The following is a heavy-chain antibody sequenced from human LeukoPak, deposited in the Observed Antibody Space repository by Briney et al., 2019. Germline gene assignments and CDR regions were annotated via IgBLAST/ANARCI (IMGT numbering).Heavy chain of an antibody. CDR2: ISYDGSNK. CDR1: GFTFSSYA. D-gene: IGHD6-19*01. V-gene: IGHV3-30-3*01. CDR3: ARSPNGRVAGSALFDY. Sequence: PGGSLRLSCAASGFTFSSYAMHWVRQAPGKGLEWVAVISYDGSNKYYADSVKGRFTISRDNSKNTLYLQMNSLRAEDTAVYYCARSPNGRVAGSALFDYWGQGTLVTVSS. J-gene: IGHJ4*02.